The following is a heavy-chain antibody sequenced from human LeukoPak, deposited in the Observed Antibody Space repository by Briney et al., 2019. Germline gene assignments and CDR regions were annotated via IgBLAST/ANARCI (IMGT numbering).Heavy chain of an antibody. CDR1: GFTFSSYG. CDR2: ISGSGGST. Sequence: PGGTLRLSCAASGFTFSSYGMSWVRQAPGKGLEWVSAISGSGGSTYYADSVKGRFTISRDNSKNTLYLQMNSLRAEDTAVYYCARDKVVGATYFDYWGQGILVTVSS. V-gene: IGHV3-23*01. D-gene: IGHD1-26*01. CDR3: ARDKVVGATYFDY. J-gene: IGHJ4*02.